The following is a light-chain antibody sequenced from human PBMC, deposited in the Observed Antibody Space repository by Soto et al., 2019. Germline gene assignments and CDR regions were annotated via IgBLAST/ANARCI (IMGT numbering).Light chain of an antibody. CDR3: QQYNSYSVNA. CDR2: DAS. CDR1: QSISGW. Sequence: DIQMTLSPYTLSPSVGDRVSITCRASQSISGWLAWYQQKPGKAPKLLIYDASSLESGVPSRFSGSGSGTEFSLTIRRLQPDDFATYYCQQYNSYSVNAFGQGTKVDIK. J-gene: IGKJ2*01. V-gene: IGKV1-5*01.